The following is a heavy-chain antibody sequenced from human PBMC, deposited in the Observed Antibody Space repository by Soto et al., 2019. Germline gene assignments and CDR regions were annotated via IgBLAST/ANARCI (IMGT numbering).Heavy chain of an antibody. D-gene: IGHD3-3*01. CDR1: GFTFCSYS. CDR2: ISSSSSYI. V-gene: IGHV3-21*01. Sequence: KPGGSLRLSCAASGFTFCSYSMNWVRQAPGKGLEWVSSISSSSSYIYYADSVKGRFTISRDNAKNSLYLQMNSLRAEDTAVYYCASLYYDFWSGYGPPVLYYYYGMDVWGQGTTVTVSS. CDR3: ASLYYDFWSGYGPPVLYYYYGMDV. J-gene: IGHJ6*02.